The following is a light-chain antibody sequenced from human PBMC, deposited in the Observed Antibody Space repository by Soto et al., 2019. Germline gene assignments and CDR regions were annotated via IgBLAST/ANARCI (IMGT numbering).Light chain of an antibody. J-gene: IGKJ2*01. CDR1: QSVRSSY. CDR2: DAS. CDR3: QQYGSSPHT. Sequence: EIVLTQSPGTLSLSPGERATLSCRASQSVRSSYLAWYQQIPGQAPSLLIHDASNRATSIPDRFSGGGSGTDFTLTISRLEPEDFALYYCQQYGSSPHTFGQGTKLEIK. V-gene: IGKV3-20*01.